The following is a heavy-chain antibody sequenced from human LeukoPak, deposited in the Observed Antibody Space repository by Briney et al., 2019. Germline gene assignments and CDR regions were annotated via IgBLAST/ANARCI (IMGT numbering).Heavy chain of an antibody. V-gene: IGHV1-18*01. D-gene: IGHD3-10*01. CDR1: GYTSGYTFANYG. CDR2: ISVYNGNT. Sequence: GASMKVSCKASGYTSGYTFANYGITWVRQAPGQGLEWMGWISVYNGNTNYEQKLQGRVTMTTDTSTSTAYMELRSLRSDDTAVYYCARDPAISGSPLGYFDYWGQGTLVTVSS. J-gene: IGHJ4*02. CDR3: ARDPAISGSPLGYFDY.